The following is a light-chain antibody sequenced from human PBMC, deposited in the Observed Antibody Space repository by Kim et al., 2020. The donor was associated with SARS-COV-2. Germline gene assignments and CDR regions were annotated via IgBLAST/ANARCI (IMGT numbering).Light chain of an antibody. J-gene: IGLJ3*02. CDR1: NSNIGSNS. CDR2: NIN. Sequence: ELTQPPSASGTPGQRVTISCSGSNSNIGSNSVNWYQHLPGTAPKLVIYNINQWPSGVPDRFSGSRSGTSASLAISGLQSEDEADYYCATWDDSLNGVVFGGGTQLTVL. CDR3: ATWDDSLNGVV. V-gene: IGLV1-44*01.